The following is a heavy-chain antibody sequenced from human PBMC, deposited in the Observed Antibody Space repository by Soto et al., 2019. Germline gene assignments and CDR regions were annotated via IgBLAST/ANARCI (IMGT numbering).Heavy chain of an antibody. CDR1: GGSISSSSYY. Sequence: SETLSLTCTVSGGSISSSSYYWGWIRQPPGKGLEWIGSIYYSGSTYYNPSLKSRVTISVDTSKNQFSLKLSSVTAADTAVYYFASQLLLWFGDDYWGQGTLVTVSS. CDR2: IYYSGST. J-gene: IGHJ4*02. V-gene: IGHV4-39*01. CDR3: ASQLLLWFGDDY. D-gene: IGHD3-10*01.